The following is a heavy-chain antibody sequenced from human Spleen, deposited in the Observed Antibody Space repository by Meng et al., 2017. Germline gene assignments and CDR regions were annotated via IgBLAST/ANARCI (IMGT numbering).Heavy chain of an antibody. Sequence: GESLKISCAASGFTFSSYAMSWVRQTPVKGLEWVSAISGSGGNTYYADSVRGRFTISRDNSKNTLYLQMNRLRVEDTAVYYCAKDRYLVVRGPTKGIFDYWGQGTLVTVSS. D-gene: IGHD3-10*01. CDR1: GFTFSSYA. CDR3: AKDRYLVVRGPTKGIFDY. V-gene: IGHV3-23*01. J-gene: IGHJ4*02. CDR2: ISGSGGNT.